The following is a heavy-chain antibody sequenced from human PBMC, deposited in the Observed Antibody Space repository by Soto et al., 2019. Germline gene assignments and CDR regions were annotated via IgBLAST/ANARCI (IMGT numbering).Heavy chain of an antibody. V-gene: IGHV1-69*12. CDR3: VRVVAIPGYPDN. J-gene: IGHJ4*02. D-gene: IGHD5-12*01. CDR2: IAPIVDTS. Sequence: QVQLVQSGAEVRQPASSVKVSCKTSGGTFSSYAISWVRQAPGQGLEWMGGIAPIVDTSTYAQKFQGRVTITADESTSTVYMELSSLRSDDTAVYYCVRVVAIPGYPDNWGQATLVTVSS. CDR1: GGTFSSYA.